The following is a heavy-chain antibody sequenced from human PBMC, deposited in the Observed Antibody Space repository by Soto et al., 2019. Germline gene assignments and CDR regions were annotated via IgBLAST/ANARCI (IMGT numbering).Heavy chain of an antibody. V-gene: IGHV1-58*02. CDR1: GFTFTSSA. CDR2: IVVGSGNT. Sequence: SVKVSCKASGFTFTSSAMQWVRQARGQRLEWIGWIVVGSGNTNYAQKFQERVTITRDMSTSTAYMELSSLRSEDTAVYYCAAEPGYYYDSSDPGAFDIWGQGTMVTVSS. D-gene: IGHD3-22*01. CDR3: AAEPGYYYDSSDPGAFDI. J-gene: IGHJ3*02.